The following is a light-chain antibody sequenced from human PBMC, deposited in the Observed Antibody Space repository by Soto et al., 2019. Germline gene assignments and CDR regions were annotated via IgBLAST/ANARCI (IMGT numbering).Light chain of an antibody. CDR1: QSVSSSY. CDR3: QQYGSSPST. J-gene: IGKJ1*01. Sequence: EIVLTQSPGTLSLSPGERATLSCRASQSVSSSYLAWYQQRPGQAPRLLIYDASSRATGIPDRFSGSGSGTDFTLTISRLEPEDFAVYYCQQYGSSPSTFGQGTQVEI. V-gene: IGKV3-20*01. CDR2: DAS.